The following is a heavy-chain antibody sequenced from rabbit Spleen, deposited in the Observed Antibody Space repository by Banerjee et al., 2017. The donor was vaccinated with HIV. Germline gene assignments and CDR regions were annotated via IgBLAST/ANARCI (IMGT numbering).Heavy chain of an antibody. CDR3: GRHRPNDVGNYDL. V-gene: IGHV1S45*01. CDR2: IYTGSDST. Sequence: QEQLVESGGGLVQPEGSLTLTCKASGFDFSSNAMCWVRQAPGKGLEWIGCIYTGSDSTYYASWAKGRFTISKTSSTTVTLQMTSLTAADTATYFCGRHRPNDVGNYDLWGQGTLVTVS. J-gene: IGHJ6*01. D-gene: IGHD2-1*01. CDR1: GFDFSSNA.